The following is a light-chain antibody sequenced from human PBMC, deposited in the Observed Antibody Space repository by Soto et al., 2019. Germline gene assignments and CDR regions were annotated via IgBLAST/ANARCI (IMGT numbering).Light chain of an antibody. CDR3: SSYTSTNTLVV. CDR1: SSDVGVYNY. Sequence: QSALTQPASVSGSPGQSITISCTGTSSDVGVYNYVSWYQQHPGKAPKLMIYDVSNRPSGVSNRFSGSKSGNTASLPISGLQAEDEADYYCSSYTSTNTLVVFGGGTKLTVL. CDR2: DVS. V-gene: IGLV2-14*03. J-gene: IGLJ2*01.